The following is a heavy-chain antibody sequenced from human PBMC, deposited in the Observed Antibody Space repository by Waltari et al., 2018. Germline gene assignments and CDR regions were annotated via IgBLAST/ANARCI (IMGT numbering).Heavy chain of an antibody. Sequence: EVQLGESGGGLVQPGGSLRLALGPAGFTVNSWMSWVRQAPGKGLEWVAKLKPDGSDKNHADSVKGRFTISIDNVKNSLFLQMNSLRVEDTAVYYCARELSWSARDYWGQGTLVTVSS. CDR2: LKPDGSDK. CDR3: ARELSWSARDY. V-gene: IGHV3-7*01. CDR1: GFTVNSW. D-gene: IGHD1-26*01. J-gene: IGHJ4*02.